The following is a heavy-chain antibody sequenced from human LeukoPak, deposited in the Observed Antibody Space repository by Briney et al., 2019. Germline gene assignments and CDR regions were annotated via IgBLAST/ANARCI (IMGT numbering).Heavy chain of an antibody. CDR1: GGSISSYY. Sequence: SETLSLTRTVSGGSISSYYWSWIRQPPGKGLGWIGYIYYSGTTNYNPSLKSRVTISVDTSKNQFSLKLSSVTAADTAVYYCARGVYIAAAQYGYWGQGTLVTVSS. CDR3: ARGVYIAAAQYGY. CDR2: IYYSGTT. D-gene: IGHD6-13*01. V-gene: IGHV4-59*01. J-gene: IGHJ4*02.